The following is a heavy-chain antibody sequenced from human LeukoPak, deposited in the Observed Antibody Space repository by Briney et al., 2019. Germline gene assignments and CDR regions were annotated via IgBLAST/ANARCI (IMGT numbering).Heavy chain of an antibody. CDR2: ISGSDGST. D-gene: IGHD3-16*01. Sequence: PGGSLRVSCAASGFTFSRYAMSWVRQAPGKGLEWVSGISGSDGSTYYADSVKGRFTISRDNSKNTLYLQMNSLRAEDMAVYYCAKDGGQGADYWGQGTLVSVSS. CDR1: GFTFSRYA. J-gene: IGHJ4*02. V-gene: IGHV3-23*01. CDR3: AKDGGQGADY.